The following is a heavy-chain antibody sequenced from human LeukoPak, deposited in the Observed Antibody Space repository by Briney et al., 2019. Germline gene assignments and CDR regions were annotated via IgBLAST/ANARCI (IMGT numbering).Heavy chain of an antibody. D-gene: IGHD2-15*01. CDR2: ISSTSSTI. CDR3: ARDPGYCSSDSCYSHFDC. J-gene: IGHJ4*02. V-gene: IGHV3-48*04. CDR1: GFTFSSYS. Sequence: GGSLRLSCAASGFTFSSYSMNWVRQAPGKGLEWVSYISSTSSTIYYADSVKGRFTISRHNAKNSLYLQMISLRAEDTAMYYCARDPGYCSSDSCYSHFDCWGQGTLVTVSS.